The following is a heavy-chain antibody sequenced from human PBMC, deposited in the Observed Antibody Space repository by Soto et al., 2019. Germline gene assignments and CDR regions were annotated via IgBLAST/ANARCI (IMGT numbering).Heavy chain of an antibody. CDR3: ARVHVMVVAGSTFDY. J-gene: IGHJ4*01. CDR1: GYSLSSGSY. CDR2: IYHGGTT. D-gene: IGHD6-19*01. Sequence: PSETLSLTCAVSGYSLSSGSYWGWIRQPPGKGPEWIASIYHGGTTFYNPSLKSRVTLSVDTSKNHYSLNLRYVTAADTAVYYCARVHVMVVAGSTFDYWGPGILVTVSS. V-gene: IGHV4-38-2*01.